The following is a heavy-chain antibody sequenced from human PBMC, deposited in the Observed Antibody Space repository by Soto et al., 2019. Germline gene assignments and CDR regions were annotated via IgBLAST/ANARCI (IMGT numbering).Heavy chain of an antibody. CDR3: ARRYVSDCAY. J-gene: IGHJ4*02. CDR1: GGSISSYY. V-gene: IGHV4-59*08. CDR2: IYYSGST. D-gene: IGHD3-16*01. Sequence: QVQLQESGPGLVKPSETLSLTCTVSGGSISSYYWSLIRQPPGKGLEWIGYIYYSGSTNYHPSLKSRVTISVDTSKNQWSLKLSSVTAADPAVYYWARRYVSDCAYWGQGTLVTVAS.